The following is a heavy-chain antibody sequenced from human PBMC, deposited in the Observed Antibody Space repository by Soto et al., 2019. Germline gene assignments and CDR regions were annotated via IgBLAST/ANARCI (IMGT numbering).Heavy chain of an antibody. CDR1: GFSLNTRAVG. Sequence: SGPTLVNPTQTLTLTCTFSGFSLNTRAVGVGWIRQPPGKALEWLALINWNDDKRYSPSLKDRLTISKDTSENHVVLTMTNIDPVDTATYYCAHGRHLGGFDIWGQGTAVTVSS. D-gene: IGHD2-15*01. CDR2: INWNDDK. V-gene: IGHV2-5*01. J-gene: IGHJ3*02. CDR3: AHGRHLGGFDI.